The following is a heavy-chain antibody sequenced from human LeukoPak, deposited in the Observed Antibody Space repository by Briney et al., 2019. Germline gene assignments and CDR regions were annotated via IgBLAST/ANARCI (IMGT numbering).Heavy chain of an antibody. CDR1: GYTFTPYY. Sequence: ASVKVSCKASGYTFTPYYMHWVRQAPGQGLEWMGWINPNSGGTNYAQKFQGRVTMTRDTSISTAYMDLSRLSSDDTAVYFWARDGRYCSGGSYYYYFDYWGQGTLVTVSS. V-gene: IGHV1-2*02. CDR2: INPNSGGT. CDR3: ARDGRYCSGGSYYYYFDY. D-gene: IGHD2-15*01. J-gene: IGHJ4*02.